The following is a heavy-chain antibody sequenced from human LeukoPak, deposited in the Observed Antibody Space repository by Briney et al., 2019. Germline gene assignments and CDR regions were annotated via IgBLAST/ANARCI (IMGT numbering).Heavy chain of an antibody. CDR1: GFTFGDYG. Sequence: PGGSLRLSCEGSGFTFGDYGMSWVRQAPGKGLEWVSYISSSGSTIYYADSVKGRFTISRDNPKNTLYLQMNSLRAEDTAVYFCAKRGVVIRVILVGFHKEAYYFDSWGQGALVTVSS. V-gene: IGHV3-48*01. J-gene: IGHJ4*02. D-gene: IGHD3-10*01. CDR3: AKRGVVIRVILVGFHKEAYYFDS. CDR2: ISSSGSTI.